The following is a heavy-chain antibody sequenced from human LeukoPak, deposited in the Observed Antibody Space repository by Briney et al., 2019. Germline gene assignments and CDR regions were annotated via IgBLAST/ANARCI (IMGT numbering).Heavy chain of an antibody. CDR3: ARLESGTHFDL. CDR1: GASVSGSNYY. CDR2: IYSSGST. Sequence: SETLSLTCAVSGASVSGSNYYWGWIRQPPGKGLEWIGNIYSSGSTYYNASLQSRVTISLDTSMNQFSLKLSSVTAADTAVYYCARLESGTHFDLWGQGTLVTVSS. V-gene: IGHV4-39*07. J-gene: IGHJ4*02. D-gene: IGHD3-10*01.